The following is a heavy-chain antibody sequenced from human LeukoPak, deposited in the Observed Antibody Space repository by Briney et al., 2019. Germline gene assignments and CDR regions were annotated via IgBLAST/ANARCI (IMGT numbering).Heavy chain of an antibody. CDR3: ARQDILIGYYFFDY. V-gene: IGHV4-39*01. J-gene: IGHJ4*02. Sequence: SETLSLTCTVSSGSVNSGIYYWAWIRQPPGKGLEWLGSMFYSVTTYYKPSLKSGVTISVDTSKNQVSLKVRSVTAADTAVYNCARQDILIGYYFFDYWGQGTLVSVSS. CDR2: MFYSVTT. D-gene: IGHD3-9*01. CDR1: SGSVNSGIYY.